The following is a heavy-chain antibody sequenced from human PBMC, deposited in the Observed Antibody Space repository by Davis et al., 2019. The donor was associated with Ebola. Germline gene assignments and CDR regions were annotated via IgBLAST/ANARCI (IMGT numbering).Heavy chain of an antibody. CDR2: INTDGSTI. J-gene: IGHJ4*02. V-gene: IGHV3-74*01. CDR3: ARVDSSGSIDY. D-gene: IGHD6-19*01. Sequence: HTSETLSLTCAVYGGSFSAYYWSWIRQPPGTGLEWVSRINTDGSTINYADSVKGRFTISRDNSKNTLYLQMNSLRAEDTAVYYCARVDSSGSIDYWGQGTLVTVSS. CDR1: GGSFSAYY.